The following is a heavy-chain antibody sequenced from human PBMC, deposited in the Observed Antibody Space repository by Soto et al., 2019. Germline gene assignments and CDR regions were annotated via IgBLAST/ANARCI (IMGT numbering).Heavy chain of an antibody. Sequence: LSLTCTVSGGSISSGDYYWSWIRQPPGKGLEWIGYIYYRGSTYYNPSLKSRVTISVDTSKNQFSLKLSSVTAADTAVYYCARGGYSYVPYYFDYWGQGTLVTVSS. V-gene: IGHV4-30-4*01. CDR2: IYYRGST. CDR3: ARGGYSYVPYYFDY. CDR1: GGSISSGDYY. J-gene: IGHJ4*02. D-gene: IGHD5-18*01.